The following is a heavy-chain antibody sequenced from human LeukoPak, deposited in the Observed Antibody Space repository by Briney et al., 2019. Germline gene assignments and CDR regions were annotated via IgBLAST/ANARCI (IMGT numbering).Heavy chain of an antibody. V-gene: IGHV4-31*03. CDR3: ARGTVATGNFDY. D-gene: IGHD5-12*01. CDR1: GGSVSSGGYY. J-gene: IGHJ4*02. CDR2: IYYSGST. Sequence: SETLSLTCTVSGGSVSSGGYYWSWIRQHPGKGLEWIGYIYYSGSTYYNPSLKSRVTISVDTSKNQFSLKLSSVTAADTAVYYCARGTVATGNFDYWGQGTLVTVSS.